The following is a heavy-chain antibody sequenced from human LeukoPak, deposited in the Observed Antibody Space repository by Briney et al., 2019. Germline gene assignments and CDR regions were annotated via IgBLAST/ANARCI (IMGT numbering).Heavy chain of an antibody. Sequence: GASVKVSCKASGGTFSSYAISWVRQAPGQGLEWMGRIIPILGIANYAQKFQGRVTITADKSTSTAYMELSSLRSEDTAVYYCARDEREYNFDYWGQGTLVTVSS. CDR2: IIPILGIA. CDR3: ARDEREYNFDY. CDR1: GGTFSSYA. V-gene: IGHV1-69*04. D-gene: IGHD5-12*01. J-gene: IGHJ4*02.